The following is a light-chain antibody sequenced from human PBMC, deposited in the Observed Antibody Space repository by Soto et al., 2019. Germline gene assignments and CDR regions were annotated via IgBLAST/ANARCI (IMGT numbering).Light chain of an antibody. CDR2: DVT. CDR1: NSDVGGYDY. J-gene: IGLJ2*01. CDR3: CSFAGDYPV. Sequence: QSVLTQPRSVSGSPGQSVTISCAGTNSDVGGYDYVSWYQHHPGKAPKLMIYDVTKRPSGVPDRFSGSKSGNTASLTISGLQNEDEADYYCCSFAGDYPVFGGGTKLTVL. V-gene: IGLV2-11*01.